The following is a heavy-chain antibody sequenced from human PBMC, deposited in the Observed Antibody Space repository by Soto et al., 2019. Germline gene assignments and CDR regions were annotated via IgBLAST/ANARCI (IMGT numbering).Heavy chain of an antibody. Sequence: ASVKVSCKASGGTFSRNAISWVRQAPGQGLEWMGGIIPFFPAPNYAQKFQGRVTITADESTSIVFMEMSSLGFEDTAVYYCARSRAAAPPRVGMDVWGQGTTVTVSS. D-gene: IGHD6-13*01. CDR1: GGTFSRNA. J-gene: IGHJ6*02. CDR3: ARSRAAAPPRVGMDV. V-gene: IGHV1-69*13. CDR2: IIPFFPAP.